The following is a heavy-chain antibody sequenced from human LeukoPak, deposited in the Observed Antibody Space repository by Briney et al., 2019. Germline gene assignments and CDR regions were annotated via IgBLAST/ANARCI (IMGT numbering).Heavy chain of an antibody. CDR3: ARDSYYYDSSGYSDY. V-gene: IGHV3-33*01. Sequence: GGSLRPSCAASGFTFSSYGMHWVRQAPGKGLEWVAVIWYDGSNKYYADSVKGRFTLSRDTSKNTRYLKMNSLRAEDTAVYYCARDSYYYDSSGYSDYWGQGTLVTVSS. D-gene: IGHD3-22*01. CDR2: IWYDGSNK. CDR1: GFTFSSYG. J-gene: IGHJ4*02.